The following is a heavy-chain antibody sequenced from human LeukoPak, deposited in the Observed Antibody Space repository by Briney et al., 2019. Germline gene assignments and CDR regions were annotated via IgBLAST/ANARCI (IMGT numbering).Heavy chain of an antibody. J-gene: IGHJ4*02. CDR1: GGSFGGDY. Sequence: SETLSLTFGGYGGSFGGDYWSWIRQPPGKGLEWIGEVSQTGSGRTNYNPYLKSRVTISVDTSKNPFALELTSVTAADTAMYYCARVPLYWQDPFDFWGQGTLVTVSS. CDR2: VSQTGSGRT. D-gene: IGHD2-8*02. CDR3: ARVPLYWQDPFDF. V-gene: IGHV4-34*01.